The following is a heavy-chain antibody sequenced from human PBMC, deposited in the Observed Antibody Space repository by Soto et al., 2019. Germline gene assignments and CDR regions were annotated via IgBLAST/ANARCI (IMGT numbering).Heavy chain of an antibody. Sequence: GESLKISCKGSGYSFNSYWIGWVRQMPGKGLEWMWIIYPGDSDTRYSPSFQGQVTISADKSISTAYLQWSSLKASDTAMYYCARTTAIPNFGIDYWGQGTLVTASS. CDR2: IYPGDSDT. CDR3: ARTTAIPNFGIDY. D-gene: IGHD2-21*02. V-gene: IGHV5-51*01. J-gene: IGHJ4*02. CDR1: GYSFNSYW.